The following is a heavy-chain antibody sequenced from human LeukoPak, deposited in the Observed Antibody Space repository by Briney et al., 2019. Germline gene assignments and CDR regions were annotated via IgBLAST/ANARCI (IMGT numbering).Heavy chain of an antibody. J-gene: IGHJ6*02. CDR3: ARDRGYDGYYYYGMDV. CDR1: GGSISSGGYY. V-gene: IGHV4-30-4*01. Sequence: SQTLSLTCTVSGGSISSGGYYWSWIRQPPGKGLEWIGYIYYSGSTYYNPSLRSRVTISVDTSKNQFSLKLSSVTAADTAVYYCARDRGYDGYYYYGMDVWGQGTTVTVSS. D-gene: IGHD5-12*01. CDR2: IYYSGST.